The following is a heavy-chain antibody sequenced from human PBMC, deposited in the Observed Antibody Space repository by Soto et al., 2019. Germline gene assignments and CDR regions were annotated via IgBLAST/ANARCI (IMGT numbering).Heavy chain of an antibody. CDR3: AKARLYSSPLDH. CDR1: GFTFGSYA. J-gene: IGHJ4*02. CDR2: ISGGGTTT. Sequence: GGSLRLSCAASGFTFGSYAMGWVRQAPGKGLEWVSIISGGGTTTHYVDSVKGRFTISRDSSNDTLYLQMNSLGVEDTAVYYCAKARLYSSPLDHWGQGTLVTVSS. D-gene: IGHD6-19*01. V-gene: IGHV3-23*01.